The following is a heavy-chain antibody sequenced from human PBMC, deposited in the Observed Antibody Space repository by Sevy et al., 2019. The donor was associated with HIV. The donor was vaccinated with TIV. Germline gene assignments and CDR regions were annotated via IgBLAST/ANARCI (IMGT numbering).Heavy chain of an antibody. Sequence: GGSLRLSCTGSGFTFGDYAMSWFRQAPGMGLEWVGFIRSKDYGGATEYAASVKGRITIARDESKSMADLQMNSLKTEDTAVYYCTRGYYYDSSGYSDYWGQGTLVTVSS. CDR1: GFTFGDYA. D-gene: IGHD3-22*01. J-gene: IGHJ4*02. CDR2: IRSKDYGGAT. CDR3: TRGYYYDSSGYSDY. V-gene: IGHV3-49*03.